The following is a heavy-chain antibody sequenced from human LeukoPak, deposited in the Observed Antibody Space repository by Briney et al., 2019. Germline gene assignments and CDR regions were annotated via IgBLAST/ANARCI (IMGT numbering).Heavy chain of an antibody. J-gene: IGHJ4*02. CDR2: INPNSGGT. V-gene: IGHV1-2*02. CDR3: AREWIVGATPAFDY. CDR1: GYTFTGYY. D-gene: IGHD1-26*01. Sequence: GASVTVSCKASGYTFTGYYMHWVRQARGQGLEWMGWINPNSGGTNYAQKFQGRVTMTRDTSISTAYMELSRLRSDDTAVYYCAREWIVGATPAFDYWGQGTLVTVSS.